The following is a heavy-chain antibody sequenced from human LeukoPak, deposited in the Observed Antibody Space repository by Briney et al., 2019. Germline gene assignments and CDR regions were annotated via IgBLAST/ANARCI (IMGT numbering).Heavy chain of an antibody. CDR2: IHYSGST. Sequence: SESLSLTCTVSGGSISSSSYYWGWIRQPPGKGLEWIGSIHYSGSTYYNPSLKSRVTISVDTSKNQFSLKLSSVTAADTAVYYCARDIITMGIDYWGQGTLVTVSS. J-gene: IGHJ4*02. D-gene: IGHD3-10*01. V-gene: IGHV4-39*07. CDR3: ARDIITMGIDY. CDR1: GGSISSSSYY.